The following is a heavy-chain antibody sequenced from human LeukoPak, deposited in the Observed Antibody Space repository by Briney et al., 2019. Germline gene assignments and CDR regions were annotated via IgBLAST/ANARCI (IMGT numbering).Heavy chain of an antibody. Sequence: GGSLRLSCAASGFTFDDYAMHWVRQAPGKGLEWVSGISWNSGSIGYADSVKGRFTISRDNSKNSLYLQMNSLRAEDTALYYCAKDRLIAAAGGDAFDIWGQGTMVTVSS. J-gene: IGHJ3*02. CDR1: GFTFDDYA. CDR3: AKDRLIAAAGGDAFDI. CDR2: ISWNSGSI. V-gene: IGHV3-9*01. D-gene: IGHD6-13*01.